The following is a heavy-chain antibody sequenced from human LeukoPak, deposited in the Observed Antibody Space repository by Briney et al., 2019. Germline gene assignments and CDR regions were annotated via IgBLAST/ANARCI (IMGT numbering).Heavy chain of an antibody. CDR1: GGSFSGYY. D-gene: IGHD5-24*01. V-gene: IGHV4-34*01. CDR3: ASRGGYKFRFTDYYYYYMDV. CDR2: INHSGNT. J-gene: IGHJ6*03. Sequence: SETLSLTCAVYGGSFSGYYWTWIRQPPGKGLEWIGEINHSGNTKYNPPLKSRVTISVDTSKNQFSLKLTSVTAADTAVYYCASRGGYKFRFTDYYYYYMDVWGNGTTVTVSS.